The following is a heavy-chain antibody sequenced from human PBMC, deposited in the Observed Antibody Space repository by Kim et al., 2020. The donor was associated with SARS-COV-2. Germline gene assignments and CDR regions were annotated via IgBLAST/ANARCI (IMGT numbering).Heavy chain of an antibody. Sequence: FQGRVTITADESTSTAYMELSSLRSEDTAVYYCARDYGDPAYYYYGMDVWGQGTTVTVSS. V-gene: IGHV1-69*01. J-gene: IGHJ6*02. D-gene: IGHD4-17*01. CDR3: ARDYGDPAYYYYGMDV.